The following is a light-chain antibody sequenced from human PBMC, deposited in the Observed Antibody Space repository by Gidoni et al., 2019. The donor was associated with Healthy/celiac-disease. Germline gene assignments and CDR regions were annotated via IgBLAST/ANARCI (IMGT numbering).Light chain of an antibody. CDR3: QQSYSTSRT. Sequence: IHITQPPSSLAASVGDRVTIPCRASQSIRSYLTWYQQKPGKAPKLLIYAASSLQSGVPSRFSGSGSGTDFTLTISSLQPEDFATYYCQQSYSTSRTFXPXTKVEIK. V-gene: IGKV1-39*01. CDR2: AAS. CDR1: QSIRSY. J-gene: IGKJ1*01.